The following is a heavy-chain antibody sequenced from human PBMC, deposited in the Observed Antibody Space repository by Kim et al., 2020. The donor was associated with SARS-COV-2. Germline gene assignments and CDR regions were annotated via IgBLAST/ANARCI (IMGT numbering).Heavy chain of an antibody. CDR2: IYYSGST. CDR3: ARLCGGDCYASGMDV. V-gene: IGHV4-39*01. D-gene: IGHD2-21*02. Sequence: SETLSLTCTVSGGSISSSSYYWGWIRQPPGKGLEWIGSIYYSGSTYYNPSLKSRVTISVDTSKNQFSLKLSSVTAADTAVYYCARLCGGDCYASGMDVWG. CDR1: GGSISSSSYY. J-gene: IGHJ6*01.